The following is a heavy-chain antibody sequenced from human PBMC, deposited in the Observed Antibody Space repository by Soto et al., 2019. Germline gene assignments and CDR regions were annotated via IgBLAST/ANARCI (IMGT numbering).Heavy chain of an antibody. CDR1: GGSISSGGYY. V-gene: IGHV4-31*03. CDR3: ARAGGFNWFDP. CDR2: IYYSGGT. J-gene: IGHJ5*02. Sequence: HVQLQESGPGLVKPSQTLSLTCTVSGGSISSGGYYWSWIRQHPGKGLEWIGYIYYSGGTYYNPSLKSRVTIAVGTSKNQFSLKLSSVTAAATAVYYCARAGGFNWFDPWGQGTLVTVSS. D-gene: IGHD3-10*01.